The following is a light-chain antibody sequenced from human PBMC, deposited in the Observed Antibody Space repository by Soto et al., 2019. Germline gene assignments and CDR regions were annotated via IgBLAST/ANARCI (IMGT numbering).Light chain of an antibody. Sequence: IVLTQSPGTLYLSPGERATLSCRASQSVRSNYLAWYQQKPGQAPRLLIYGVSRRATGIPDRFSGSGSGTDFTLTISRLEPEDFAVYYCHQYDNSLYTFGRGTKVEIK. CDR1: QSVRSNY. J-gene: IGKJ2*01. CDR2: GVS. CDR3: HQYDNSLYT. V-gene: IGKV3-20*01.